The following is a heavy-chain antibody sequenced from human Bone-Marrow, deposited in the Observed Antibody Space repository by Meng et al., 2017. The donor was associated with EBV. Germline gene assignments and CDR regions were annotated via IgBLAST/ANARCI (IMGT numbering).Heavy chain of an antibody. V-gene: IGHV4-61*01. CDR3: AKSRSSTPGIVDD. Sequence: QVQLQESGPGLVTPSETLSLTFVVSGVSVNSGTYHWSWIRQSPGKGLEWIGYIYDTGTTIYNPSLNSRVTILLETSKNQFSLRLHSVTTADTAVYYCAKSRSSTPGIVDDWGQGTLVTGSS. CDR1: GVSVNSGTYH. D-gene: IGHD2/OR15-2a*01. J-gene: IGHJ1*01. CDR2: IYDTGTT.